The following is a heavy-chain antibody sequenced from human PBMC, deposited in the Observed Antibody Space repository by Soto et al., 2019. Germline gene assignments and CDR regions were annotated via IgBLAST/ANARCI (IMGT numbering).Heavy chain of an antibody. CDR3: ARGGHVVVVTAAFDY. D-gene: IGHD2-21*02. CDR2: INPSGGHT. CDR1: GNTFSNYY. V-gene: IGHV1-46*03. J-gene: IGHJ4*02. Sequence: ASVKVSCKASGNTFSNYYIHWVRQAPGQGLEWMGTINPSGGHTTYAQKFLGRVTMTRDSSTSTLYMELTSLRFEDTAVYYCARGGHVVVVTAAFDYWAQGTLVTVSS.